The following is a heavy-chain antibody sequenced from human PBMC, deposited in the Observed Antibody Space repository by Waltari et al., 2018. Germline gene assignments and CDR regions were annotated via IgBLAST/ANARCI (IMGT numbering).Heavy chain of an antibody. CDR3: ARLGYDSSGYPPLPLFDY. CDR2: IIPIFGTA. Sequence: QVQLVQSGAEVKKPGSSVKVSCKASGGTFSSYAISWVRQAPGQGLEWMGGIIPIFGTANYAQKFQGRVTITADESTSTAYMELSSLRSDDTAVYYCARLGYDSSGYPPLPLFDYWGQGTLVTVSS. V-gene: IGHV1-69*12. D-gene: IGHD3-22*01. CDR1: GGTFSSYA. J-gene: IGHJ4*02.